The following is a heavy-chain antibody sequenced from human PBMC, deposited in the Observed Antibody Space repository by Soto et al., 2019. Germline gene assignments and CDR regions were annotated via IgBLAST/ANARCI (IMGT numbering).Heavy chain of an antibody. J-gene: IGHJ4*02. D-gene: IGHD6-13*01. V-gene: IGHV1-69*13. CDR1: GGTFSSYA. CDR2: IIPIFGTA. CDR3: AIDLASSSWTEIDY. Sequence: SVKVSCKASGGTFSSYAISWVRQAPGQGLEWMGGIIPIFGTANYAQKFQGRVTITADESTSTAYMELSSLRSEDTAVYYCAIDLASSSWTEIDYWGQGTLGTVSS.